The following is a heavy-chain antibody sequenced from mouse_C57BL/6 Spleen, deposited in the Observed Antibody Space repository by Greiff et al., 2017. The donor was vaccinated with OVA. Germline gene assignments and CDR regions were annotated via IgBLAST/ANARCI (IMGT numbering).Heavy chain of an antibody. CDR1: GFTFSDYY. Sequence: EVQVVESGGGLVQPGGSLKLSCAASGFTFSDYYMYWVRQTPEKRLEWVAYISNGGGSTYYPDTVKGRFTISRDNAKNTLYLQMSRLKSEDAAMYYCARQSYGDLPDYWGQGTSVTVSS. D-gene: IGHD2-13*01. V-gene: IGHV5-12*01. CDR2: ISNGGGST. CDR3: ARQSYGDLPDY. J-gene: IGHJ4*01.